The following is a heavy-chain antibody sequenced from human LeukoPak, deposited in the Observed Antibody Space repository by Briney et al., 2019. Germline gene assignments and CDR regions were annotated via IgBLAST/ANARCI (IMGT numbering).Heavy chain of an antibody. D-gene: IGHD3-3*01. J-gene: IGHJ5*02. CDR3: ARTYSLRFFHKHRFDP. V-gene: IGHV4-34*01. Sequence: PETLSLTRAVYGGSLSVYYWSCIRHPPGRGREWSGEINHSGNTNYNPSLKSRVTISVDTSKNKFSLKLSSVTAADTAVYYCARTYSLRFFHKHRFDPWGQGTLVTVSS. CDR1: GGSLSVYY. CDR2: INHSGNT.